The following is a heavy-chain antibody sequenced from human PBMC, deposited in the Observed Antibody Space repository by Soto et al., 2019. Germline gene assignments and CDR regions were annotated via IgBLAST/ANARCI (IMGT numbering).Heavy chain of an antibody. V-gene: IGHV3-7*01. D-gene: IGHD3-3*01. J-gene: IGHJ5*02. CDR2: IKQDGSEK. CDR1: GFTFSSYW. Sequence: GGSLRLSCAASGFTFSSYWMGWVRQAPGKGLEWVANIKQDGSEKYYVDSVKGRFTISRDNAKNSLYLQMNSLRAEDTAVYYCARIAAYYDFWSGYYQNNWFDPWGQGTLVTVSS. CDR3: ARIAAYYDFWSGYYQNNWFDP.